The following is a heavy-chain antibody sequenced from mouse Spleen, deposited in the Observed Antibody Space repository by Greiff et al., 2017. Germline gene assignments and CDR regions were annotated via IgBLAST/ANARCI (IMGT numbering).Heavy chain of an antibody. Sequence: EVQGVESGGGLVKPGGSLKLSCAASGFTFSSYAMSWVRQTPEKRLEWVATISSGGSYTYYPDSVKGRFTISRDNAKNTLYLQMSSLRSEDTAMYYCARQMPPFAYWGQGTLVTVSA. D-gene: IGHD6-1*01. CDR2: ISSGGSYT. CDR1: GFTFSSYA. V-gene: IGHV5-9-3*01. CDR3: ARQMPPFAY. J-gene: IGHJ3*01.